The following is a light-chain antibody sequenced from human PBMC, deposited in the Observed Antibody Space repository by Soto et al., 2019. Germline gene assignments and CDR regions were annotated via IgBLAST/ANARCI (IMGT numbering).Light chain of an antibody. V-gene: IGLV1-44*01. CDR2: SNS. CDR3: AAWDGSLNGVL. CDR1: SSNIGSNT. J-gene: IGLJ2*01. Sequence: QAVVTQPPSASGTPGQRVTISCSGSSSNIGSNTVNWYQQLPGTAPKVLIYSNSQRPSGVPNRFSGSRSGTSASLAISGLQSEEEADYYCAAWDGSLNGVLFGGGTKVTVL.